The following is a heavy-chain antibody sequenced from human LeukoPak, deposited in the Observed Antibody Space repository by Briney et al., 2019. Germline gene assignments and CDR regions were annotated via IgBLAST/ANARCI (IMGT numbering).Heavy chain of an antibody. J-gene: IGHJ4*02. V-gene: IGHV4-31*03. CDR1: GGSISSGGYY. CDR3: ARHPSVAGQIFDY. CDR2: IYYSGST. Sequence: SETLSLTCTVSGGSISSGGYYWSWIRQHPGKGLEWIGYIYYSGSTYYNPSLKSRVTISVDTSKNQFSLKLSSVTAADTAVYYCARHPSVAGQIFDYWGQGTLVTVSS. D-gene: IGHD6-19*01.